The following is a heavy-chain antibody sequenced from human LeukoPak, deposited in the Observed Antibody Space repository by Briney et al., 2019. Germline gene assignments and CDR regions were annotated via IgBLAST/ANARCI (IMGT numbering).Heavy chain of an antibody. J-gene: IGHJ5*02. CDR1: GYTFTSYY. Sequence: ASVKVSCKASGYTFTSYYMHWVRQAPGQGLEWMGIINPSGGSTSYAQKFQGRVTMTRDTSTSTVYMELSRLRSDDTAVYYCARDSAAGLDYDSWSGYSTNWFDPWGQGTLVTVSS. V-gene: IGHV1-46*01. CDR2: INPSGGST. D-gene: IGHD3-3*01. CDR3: ARDSAAGLDYDSWSGYSTNWFDP.